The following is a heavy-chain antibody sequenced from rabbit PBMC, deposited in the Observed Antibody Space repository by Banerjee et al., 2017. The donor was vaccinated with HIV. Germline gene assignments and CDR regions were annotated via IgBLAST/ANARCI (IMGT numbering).Heavy chain of an antibody. CDR1: GFDFRHYG. D-gene: IGHD6-1*01. CDR2: IEPIFGNT. Sequence: QEQLVESGGGLVQPGGSLKLSCKASGFDFRHYGMSWVRQAPGKGLEWIGYIEPIFGNTYYANWVNGRFTISSHNAQNTLYLQLSSLTVADTATYFCARESGYDCAFGLWGQGTLVTDS. V-gene: IGHV1S47*01. J-gene: IGHJ3*01. CDR3: ARESGYDCAFGL.